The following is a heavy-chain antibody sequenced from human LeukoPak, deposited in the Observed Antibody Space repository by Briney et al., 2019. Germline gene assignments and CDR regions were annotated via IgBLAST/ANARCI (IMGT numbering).Heavy chain of an antibody. CDR1: GYTFTGYY. CDR2: IITNIGAT. CDR3: ASGREYCSGGSCYSSGDAFDI. J-gene: IGHJ3*02. V-gene: IGHV1-2*02. D-gene: IGHD2-15*01. Sequence: ASLKVSCKASGYTFTGYYMHWVRQAPGQGLEWMGWIITNIGATNYAQKFQGRVTMTRDTSISTAYMELSRLRSDDTAVYYCASGREYCSGGSCYSSGDAFDIWGQGTMVTVS.